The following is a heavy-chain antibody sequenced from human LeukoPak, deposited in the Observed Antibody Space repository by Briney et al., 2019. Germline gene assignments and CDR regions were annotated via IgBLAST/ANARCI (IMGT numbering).Heavy chain of an antibody. CDR3: TRGMLRQPPDY. CDR1: GGSISSGSYY. V-gene: IGHV4-61*02. D-gene: IGHD3-10*02. J-gene: IGHJ4*02. Sequence: SETLSLTCTVSGGSISSGSYYWSWIRQPAGKGLEWIGRIYTSGSTNYNPSLKSRVTISVDTSKNQFSLKLSSVTAADTAVYYCTRGMLRQPPDYWGQGMLVTVSS. CDR2: IYTSGST.